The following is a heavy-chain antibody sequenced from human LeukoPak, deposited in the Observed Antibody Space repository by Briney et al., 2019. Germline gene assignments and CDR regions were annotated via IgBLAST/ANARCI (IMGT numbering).Heavy chain of an antibody. D-gene: IGHD6-6*01. Sequence: ASVKVSCKASGYTFTGYYMRWVRPAPGRGLEWMGWINPNSGGTNYAQKFQGRVTMTRDTSISTAYMELSRLRSDDTAVYYCARGTWYSSSAMDYYYYMDVWGKGTTVTVSS. CDR3: ARGTWYSSSAMDYYYYMDV. CDR2: INPNSGGT. J-gene: IGHJ6*03. CDR1: GYTFTGYY. V-gene: IGHV1-2*02.